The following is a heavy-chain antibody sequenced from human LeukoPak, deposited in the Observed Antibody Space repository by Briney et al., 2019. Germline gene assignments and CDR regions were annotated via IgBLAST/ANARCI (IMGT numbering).Heavy chain of an antibody. J-gene: IGHJ4*02. CDR1: GYTFTGYY. CDR3: AHCSGGSCYWVDY. CDR2: ISAYNGNT. D-gene: IGHD2-15*01. V-gene: IGHV1-18*04. Sequence: ASVKVSCKASGYTFTGYYMHWVRQAPGQGLEWMGWISAYNGNTNYAQKLQGRVTMTTDTSTSTAYMELRSLRSDDTAVYYCAHCSGGSCYWVDYWGQGTLVTVSS.